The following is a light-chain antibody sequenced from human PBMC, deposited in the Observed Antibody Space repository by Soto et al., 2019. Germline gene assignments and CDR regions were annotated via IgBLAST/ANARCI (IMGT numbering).Light chain of an antibody. CDR2: EGS. CDR1: SSDVGNYDL. CDR3: CSYAGSSTYV. Sequence: QSALTQPASVSGSPGQSITISCTGTSSDVGNYDLVSWYQQLPGKAPKFILYEGSKRPSGVSNRFSGSQSGNTASLTISGLQAEDEADYYCCSYAGSSTYVFGTGTKVTVL. J-gene: IGLJ1*01. V-gene: IGLV2-23*01.